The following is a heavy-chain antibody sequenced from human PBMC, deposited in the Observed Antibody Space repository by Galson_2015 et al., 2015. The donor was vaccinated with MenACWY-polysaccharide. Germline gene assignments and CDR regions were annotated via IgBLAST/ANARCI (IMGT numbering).Heavy chain of an antibody. J-gene: IGHJ4*02. D-gene: IGHD5-18*01. CDR3: ARDRVDAVVIYVHTMFDS. Sequence: SLRLSCAASGFTLSNHWMHWVRQAPGEGRVWVSRINPDATIINYADSVKGRFAISRDNARDTLYLEMNSLRAEDTGVYFCARDRVDAVVIYVHTMFDSWGQGVLVTVSS. V-gene: IGHV3-74*01. CDR1: GFTLSNHW. CDR2: INPDATII.